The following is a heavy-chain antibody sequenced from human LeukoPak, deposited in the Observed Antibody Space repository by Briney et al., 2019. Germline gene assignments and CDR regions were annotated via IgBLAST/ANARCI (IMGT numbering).Heavy chain of an antibody. CDR2: IYNTGST. CDR3: ARHFVCKNYLEY. CDR1: GVSIGGYS. Sequence: PSETLSLTCAVSGVSIGGYSWSWIRQSPGKGLEWMGFIYNTGSTKYTPSLESRATMSVDTSKNQFSLDLISLAAADSAVYFCARHFVCKNYLEYWGQGILVSVSS. V-gene: IGHV4-59*08. D-gene: IGHD2-21*01. J-gene: IGHJ4*02.